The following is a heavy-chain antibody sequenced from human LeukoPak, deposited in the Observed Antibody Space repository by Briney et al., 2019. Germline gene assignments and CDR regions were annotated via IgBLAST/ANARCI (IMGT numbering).Heavy chain of an antibody. CDR1: GGSISSSSYY. CDR3: ARDLGRPHYFDY. Sequence: PSETLSLTCTVSGGSISSSSYYWGWIRQPPGKGLEWIGSIYYSGSTYYNPSLKSRVTISVDTSKNQFSLELSSVTAADTAVYYCARDLGRPHYFDYWGQGTLVTVSS. J-gene: IGHJ4*02. D-gene: IGHD1-26*01. CDR2: IYYSGST. V-gene: IGHV4-39*07.